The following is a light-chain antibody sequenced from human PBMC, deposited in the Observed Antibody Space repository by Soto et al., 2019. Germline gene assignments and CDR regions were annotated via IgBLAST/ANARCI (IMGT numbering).Light chain of an antibody. CDR3: QSYDSSLSGYV. V-gene: IGLV1-40*01. CDR1: RSNIGAGYD. Sequence: QSVLTQPPSGSGAPGQRVTISCTGSRSNIGAGYDVHWYQQLPGTAPKLLIYANNIRPSGVPGRFSGSKSGTSASLAITGLQAEDEADYYCQSYDSSLSGYVFGTWTKVTVL. J-gene: IGLJ1*01. CDR2: ANN.